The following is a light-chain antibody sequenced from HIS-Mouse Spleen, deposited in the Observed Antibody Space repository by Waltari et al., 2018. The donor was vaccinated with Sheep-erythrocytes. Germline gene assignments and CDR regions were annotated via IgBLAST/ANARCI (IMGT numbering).Light chain of an antibody. Sequence: QSALTQPRSVSGSPGQSVTISCTRTTIDVGGYNYVSWYQQPPGKAPKLMIYDVSKRPSGVPDRFSGSKSGNTASLTISGLQAEDEADYYCCSYAGSYNHVFATGTKVTVL. J-gene: IGLJ1*01. CDR3: CSYAGSYNHV. CDR1: TIDVGGYNY. V-gene: IGLV2-11*01. CDR2: DVS.